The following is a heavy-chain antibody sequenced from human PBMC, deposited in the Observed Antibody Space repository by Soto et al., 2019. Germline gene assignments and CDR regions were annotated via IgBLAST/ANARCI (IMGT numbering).Heavy chain of an antibody. V-gene: IGHV3-21*06. CDR1: EFTFSAYN. Sequence: EVQLVDSGGGLVQPGGSLRLSCAASEFTFSAYNMNWVRQPPGKGLEWVSSITSSSSSIYYADSLKGRFTISRDNAKNSLYLQMNSLRAEDTAVYYCASHYGDNGCFDPWGKGTLVTVSS. J-gene: IGHJ5*02. CDR3: ASHYGDNGCFDP. CDR2: ITSSSSSI. D-gene: IGHD4-17*01.